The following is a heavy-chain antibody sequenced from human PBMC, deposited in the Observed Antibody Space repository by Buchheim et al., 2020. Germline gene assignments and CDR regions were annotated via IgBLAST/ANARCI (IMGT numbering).Heavy chain of an antibody. CDR2: ISSSGSTI. CDR3: ARGHQLRFLEWNYYYYGMDV. V-gene: IGHV3-48*03. D-gene: IGHD3-3*01. CDR1: GFTFSSYE. Sequence: EVQLVESGGGLVQPGGSLRLSCAASGFTFSSYEMNWVRQAPGKGLEWVSYISSSGSTIYYADSVKGRFTISRDNAKNSLYLQMNSLRAEDTAVYYCARGHQLRFLEWNYYYYGMDVWGQGTT. J-gene: IGHJ6*02.